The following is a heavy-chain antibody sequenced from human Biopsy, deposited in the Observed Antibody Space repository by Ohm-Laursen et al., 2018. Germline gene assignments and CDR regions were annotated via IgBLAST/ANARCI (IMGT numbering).Heavy chain of an antibody. CDR3: ARVFCTSTTCYGLLDN. J-gene: IGHJ4*02. V-gene: IGHV1-46*01. Sequence: GASVKVSCKASGYTFTTYYIHWVRQAPGQGLEWMGIINPGGNSTAYTQNFQGRVTMTWDTSTTTVYMELSSLRSDDTAVYYCARVFCTSTTCYGLLDNWGQGTVVTVSS. D-gene: IGHD2/OR15-2a*01. CDR1: GYTFTTYY. CDR2: INPGGNST.